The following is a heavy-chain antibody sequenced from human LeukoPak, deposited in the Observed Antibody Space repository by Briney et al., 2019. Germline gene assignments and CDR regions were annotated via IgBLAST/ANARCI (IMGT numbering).Heavy chain of an antibody. CDR3: ARVKTGGIAVAD. D-gene: IGHD6-19*01. J-gene: IGHJ4*02. V-gene: IGHV4-59*01. CDR1: GGSITSYY. CDR2: IYYTGST. Sequence: SETLSLTCTVSGGSITSYYWSWIRQPPGKGLEWIGYIYYTGSTNYNPSLKSRVTISVDTSKNQFSLKLSSVTAADTAVYYCARVKTGGIAVADWGQGTLVTVSS.